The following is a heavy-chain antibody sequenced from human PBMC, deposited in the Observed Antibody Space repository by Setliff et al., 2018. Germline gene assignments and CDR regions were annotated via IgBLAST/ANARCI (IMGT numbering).Heavy chain of an antibody. CDR2: IYTSWST. CDR3: ARMSGFQYIDV. J-gene: IGHJ6*03. V-gene: IGHV4-61*09. CDR1: GDSISSRRNY. Sequence: SETLSLTCTVSGDSISSRRNYWGWFRQPAGKELEWIGQIYTSWSTNYNPSLKSRVTISLDASKNQFSLSLTSVTAEDTAVYYCARMSGFQYIDVWDKGTTVTVS. D-gene: IGHD3-3*01.